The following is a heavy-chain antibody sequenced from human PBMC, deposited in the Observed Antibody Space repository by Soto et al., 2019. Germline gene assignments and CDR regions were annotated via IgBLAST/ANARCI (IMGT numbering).Heavy chain of an antibody. CDR1: GDSITSNYW. Sequence: QVRLQESGPRLVKPSGTLSLTCAVSGDSITSNYWWSWVRQPPGKGLEWIGEVFHSGAVNYNPSPKSRATISLDKSNNQFSLTLTSVTAANTDIYYCARNPFDYWGQGTLVTVSS. J-gene: IGHJ4*02. CDR3: ARNPFDY. V-gene: IGHV4-4*02. CDR2: VFHSGAV.